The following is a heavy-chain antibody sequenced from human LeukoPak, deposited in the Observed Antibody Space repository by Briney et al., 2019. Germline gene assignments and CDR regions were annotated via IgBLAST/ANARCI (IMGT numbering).Heavy chain of an antibody. V-gene: IGHV4-59*01. CDR2: IYYRGST. CDR1: GGSISNYY. J-gene: IGHJ4*02. CDR3: AREAIPGSSGFDY. D-gene: IGHD3-22*01. Sequence: SETLSLTCTVSGGSISNYYWSWIRQSPGKGLEWIGFIYYRGSTSYNPSLKSRVTMSLDTSKNQFSLKLNSVTATDTALYYCAREAIPGSSGFDYWGQGTLVTVSS.